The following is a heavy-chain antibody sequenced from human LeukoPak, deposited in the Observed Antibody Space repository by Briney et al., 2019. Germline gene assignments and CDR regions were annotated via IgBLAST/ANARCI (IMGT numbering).Heavy chain of an antibody. CDR2: INHSGST. J-gene: IGHJ4*02. V-gene: IGHV4-34*01. D-gene: IGHD3-22*01. CDR1: GGSFSGYY. CDR3: ARVVVRSEGNGYYFDY. Sequence: PSETLSLTCAVYGGSFSGYYWSWIRQPPGKGLEWIGEINHSGSTNYNPSLKSRVTISVDTSKNQFSPKLSSVTAADTAVYYCARVVVRSEGNGYYFDYWGQGTLVTVSS.